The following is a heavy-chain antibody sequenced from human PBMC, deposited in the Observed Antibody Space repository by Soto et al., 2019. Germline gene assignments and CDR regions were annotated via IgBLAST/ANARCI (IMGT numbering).Heavy chain of an antibody. V-gene: IGHV2-5*01. CDR2: IYWNDDK. CDR3: AHRRSSYDSSGYSLDY. CDR1: GFSLSTSGVG. D-gene: IGHD3-22*01. J-gene: IGHJ4*02. Sequence: SGPTLVNPTQTLTLTCTFSGFSLSTSGVGVGWIRQPPGKALEWLALIYWNDDKRYSPSLKSRLTITKDTSKNQVVLTMTNMDPVDTATYYCAHRRSSYDSSGYSLDYWGQGTLVTVSS.